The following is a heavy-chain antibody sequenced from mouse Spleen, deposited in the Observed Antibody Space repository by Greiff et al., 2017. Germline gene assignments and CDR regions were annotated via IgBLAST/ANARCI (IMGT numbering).Heavy chain of an antibody. V-gene: IGHV3-1*01. CDR3: AREGNGYHNFDY. CDR1: GYSITSGYD. D-gene: IGHD2-2*01. J-gene: IGHJ2*01. CDR2: LSYSGST. Sequence: DVKLQESGPGMVKPSQSLSLTCTVTGYSITSGYDWHWIRHFPGNKLEWMGYLSYSGSTNYNPSLKSRISITRDTSNNHFFLKLNSVTTEDTATYYCAREGNGYHNFDYWGQGTTLTVSS.